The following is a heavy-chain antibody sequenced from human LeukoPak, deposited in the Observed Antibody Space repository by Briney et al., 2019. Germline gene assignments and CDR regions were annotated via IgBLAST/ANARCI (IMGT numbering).Heavy chain of an antibody. CDR1: GFTFSSYA. D-gene: IGHD4-17*01. J-gene: IGHJ6*02. V-gene: IGHV3-23*01. CDR3: ARDLSLGGHGDYVYYYGMDV. Sequence: GGSLRLSCAASGFTFSSYAMSWVRQAPGKGLEWVSAITGSGSSTYYADSVKGRFTISRDNSENTLYLQMNSLRAEDTAVYYCARDLSLGGHGDYVYYYGMDVWGQGTTVTVSS. CDR2: ITGSGSST.